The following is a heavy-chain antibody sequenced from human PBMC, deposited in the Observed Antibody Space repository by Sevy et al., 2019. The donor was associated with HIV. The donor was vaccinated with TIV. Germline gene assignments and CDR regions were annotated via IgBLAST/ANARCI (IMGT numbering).Heavy chain of an antibody. D-gene: IGHD3-10*01. CDR2: IWYDGSNK. CDR1: GFTFSSYG. J-gene: IGHJ3*02. V-gene: IGHV3-33*01. CDR3: VREGRAKDAFDI. Sequence: GGSLRLSCAASGFTFSSYGMHWVRQAPGKGLEWVAVIWYDGSNKYYADSVKGRFTISRDNSKNTLYLQMNSLRAEDTAVYYCVREGRAKDAFDIWGQGTMVTVSS.